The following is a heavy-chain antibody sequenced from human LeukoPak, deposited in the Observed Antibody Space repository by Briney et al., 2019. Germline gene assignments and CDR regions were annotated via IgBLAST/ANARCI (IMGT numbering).Heavy chain of an antibody. CDR1: GFTFSSYS. CDR3: TSWGDTTAEYFQR. Sequence: GGSLRLSCAASGFTFSSYSMNWVRQAPGKGLEWVSSISSSSSYIYYADSVKGRFTISRDNAQNSMYLQMNSLRVEDTAVYYCTSWGDTTAEYFQRWGQGTLVTVSS. V-gene: IGHV3-21*01. D-gene: IGHD2-21*02. J-gene: IGHJ1*01. CDR2: ISSSSSYI.